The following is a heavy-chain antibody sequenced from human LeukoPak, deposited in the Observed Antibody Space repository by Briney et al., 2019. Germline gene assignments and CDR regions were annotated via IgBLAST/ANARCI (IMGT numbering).Heavy chain of an antibody. CDR2: IYYSGST. V-gene: IGHV4-59*01. Sequence: SETLSLTCTVSDGSISSYYWSWIRQPPGKGLEWIGYIYYSGSTNYNPSLKSRVTISVDTSKNQFSLKLSSVTAADTAVYYCARSSISYYYDSSGIDAFDIWGQGTMVTVSS. J-gene: IGHJ3*02. D-gene: IGHD3-22*01. CDR3: ARSSISYYYDSSGIDAFDI. CDR1: DGSISSYY.